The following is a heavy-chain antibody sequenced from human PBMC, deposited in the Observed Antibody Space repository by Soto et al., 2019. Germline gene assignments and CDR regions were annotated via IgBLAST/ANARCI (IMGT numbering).Heavy chain of an antibody. V-gene: IGHV4-31*03. Sequence: SETLSLTCTVSGGSISSGGYYWSWIRQHPGKGLEWIGYIYYSGSTYYNPSLKSRVTISVDTSKNQFSLKLSSVTAADTAVYYCASVLLWFGEPPDSTYGMDVWGQGTTVTVSS. CDR3: ASVLLWFGEPPDSTYGMDV. D-gene: IGHD3-10*01. CDR1: GGSISSGGYY. J-gene: IGHJ6*02. CDR2: IYYSGST.